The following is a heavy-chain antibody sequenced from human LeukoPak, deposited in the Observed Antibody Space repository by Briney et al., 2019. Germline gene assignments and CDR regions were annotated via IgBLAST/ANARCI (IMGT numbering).Heavy chain of an antibody. V-gene: IGHV4-59*02. Sequence: SETLSLTCIVSGDSVSGYYWNWIRQPPGKGLEWIGYTHHSGNTLYNPSLKSRVTTSVDTSKNQFSLSLSSVTAADTAVYYCARDLGYDSSGYSDAFDIWGQGTMVTVSS. CDR2: THHSGNT. CDR1: GDSVSGYY. D-gene: IGHD3-22*01. CDR3: ARDLGYDSSGYSDAFDI. J-gene: IGHJ3*02.